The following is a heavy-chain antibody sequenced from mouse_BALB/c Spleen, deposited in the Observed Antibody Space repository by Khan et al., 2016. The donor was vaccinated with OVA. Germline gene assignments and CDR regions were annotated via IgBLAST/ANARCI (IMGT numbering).Heavy chain of an antibody. D-gene: IGHD1-1*01. J-gene: IGHJ3*01. CDR2: ILPGSGSN. Sequence: VQLQESGAELMKPGASVKISCKATGYTFSSYWIEWVKQRPGHGLEWIGEILPGSGSNNYNEKVKGKATFTADTSSNTAYMQLSSLTSEDSAVYYCARGNYYGRSAWFGYWGQGTLVTVSA. V-gene: IGHV1-9*01. CDR1: GYTFSSYW. CDR3: ARGNYYGRSAWFGY.